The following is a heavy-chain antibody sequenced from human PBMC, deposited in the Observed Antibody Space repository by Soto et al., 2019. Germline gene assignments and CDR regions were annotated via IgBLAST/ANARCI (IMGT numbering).Heavy chain of an antibody. D-gene: IGHD2-15*01. CDR1: GFLFSSYT. V-gene: IGHV3-21*01. CDR3: VRDRAVAAILDY. J-gene: IGHJ4*02. Sequence: EVQLLESGGGLVKPGGSLRLSCTASGFLFSSYTMNWFRQAPGKGLEWVSSISSESSYISYPDSLKVRFTISRDTTKNSLYLQLSGLRAEDTAIYYCVRDRAVAAILDYRGQGTQVTVSS. CDR2: ISSESSYI.